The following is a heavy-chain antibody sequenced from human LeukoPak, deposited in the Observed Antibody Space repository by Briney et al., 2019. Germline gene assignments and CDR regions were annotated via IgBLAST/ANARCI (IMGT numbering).Heavy chain of an antibody. J-gene: IGHJ5*02. CDR3: VKGGYNRWFDP. CDR1: AFTFSRYA. Sequence: GGSLRLSCAASAFTFSRYAMTWVRQAPGKGLEWISLISDSGGSTYYAESVKGRFTTSRDNSKNTLYLQMNTLRAEDTALYYCVKGGYNRWFDPWGQGTLVTVSS. V-gene: IGHV3-23*01. D-gene: IGHD5-12*01. CDR2: ISDSGGST.